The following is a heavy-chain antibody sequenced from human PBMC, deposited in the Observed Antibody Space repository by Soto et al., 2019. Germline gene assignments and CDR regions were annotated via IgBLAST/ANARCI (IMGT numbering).Heavy chain of an antibody. CDR3: ARGRIYDYVWGSSSYHFDY. CDR2: INHSGST. Sequence: XTLYLPCAVYGXSVSGYYWSWIRQPPGRGLEWIGEINHSGSTNYNPSIKSRVTISVDTSKNQFYLKMSSVTAEDTDPYSCARGRIYDYVWGSSSYHFDYWGQGTLVTVS. D-gene: IGHD3-16*02. V-gene: IGHV4-34*01. J-gene: IGHJ4*02. CDR1: GXSVSGYY.